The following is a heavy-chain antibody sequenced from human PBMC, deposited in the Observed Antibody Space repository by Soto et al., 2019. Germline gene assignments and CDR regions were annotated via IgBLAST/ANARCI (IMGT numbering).Heavy chain of an antibody. J-gene: IGHJ6*02. V-gene: IGHV1-69*06. CDR3: ASPSYYDSSGYLGMDV. CDR2: IIPIFGTA. CDR1: VRTFSSYA. Sequence: QVQLVQSGAEVKKPGSSVKVSCKASVRTFSSYAISWVRQAPGQGLEWMGGIIPIFGTANYAQKFQGRVTITADKSTSTAYMELSSLRSEDTAVYYCASPSYYDSSGYLGMDVWGQGTTVTVSS. D-gene: IGHD3-22*01.